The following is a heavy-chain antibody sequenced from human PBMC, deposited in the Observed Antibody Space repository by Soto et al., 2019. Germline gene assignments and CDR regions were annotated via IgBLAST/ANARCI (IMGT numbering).Heavy chain of an antibody. CDR2: IYPGDSDT. J-gene: IGHJ5*02. CDR1: GYSFTSYW. CDR3: ARQSIAAAGPSWGNWFDP. D-gene: IGHD6-13*01. V-gene: IGHV5-51*01. Sequence: GESLKISCKGSGYSFTSYWIGWVRQMPGKVLEWMGIIYPGDSDTRYSPSFQGQVTISADKSISTAYLQWSSLKASDTAMYYCARQSIAAAGPSWGNWFDPWGQGTLVTVSS.